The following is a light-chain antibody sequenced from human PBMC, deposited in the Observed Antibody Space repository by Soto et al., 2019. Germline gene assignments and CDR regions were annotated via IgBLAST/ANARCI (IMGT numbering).Light chain of an antibody. Sequence: QSALTQPRSVSGSPGQSVTISCTGTSSDVGGFSDVSWYQQHPGKAPQLLIYGVTKRPSGVPDRFSGSKSGYMASLTISGLQAADEADYYCYSYAGSYTFVFGGGTKLTVL. CDR2: GVT. V-gene: IGLV2-11*01. CDR1: SSDVGGFSD. J-gene: IGLJ2*01. CDR3: YSYAGSYTFV.